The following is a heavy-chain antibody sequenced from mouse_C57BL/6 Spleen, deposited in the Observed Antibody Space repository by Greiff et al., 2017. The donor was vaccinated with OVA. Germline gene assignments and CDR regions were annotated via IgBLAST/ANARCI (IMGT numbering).Heavy chain of an antibody. CDR2: IYPGDGDT. CDR1: GYAFSSSW. Sequence: VQLQQSGAELAKPGASVKISCKASGYAFSSSWMNWVKQRPGKGLEWIGRIYPGDGDTNYNGKFKGKATLTADKSSSTAYMQLSSLTSEDSAVYFCARTGYYGSSYDWYFDVWGTGTTVTVSS. V-gene: IGHV1-82*01. CDR3: ARTGYYGSSYDWYFDV. J-gene: IGHJ1*03. D-gene: IGHD1-1*01.